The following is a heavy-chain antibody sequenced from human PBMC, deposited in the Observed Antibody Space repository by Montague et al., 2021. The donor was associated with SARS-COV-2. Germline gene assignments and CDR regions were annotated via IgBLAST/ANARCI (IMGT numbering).Heavy chain of an antibody. V-gene: IGHV4-59*01. CDR3: ARDFRLQLWQTNYYFGL. Sequence: SETLSLTCEVSGGSMSGYYWTWIRQPPGKGPEWIGNIYDTGNTNYNPSLKSRVTISEDTSKNQFSLRLTSVTAADTAVYYCARDFRLQLWQTNYYFGLWGRGTLVSVSS. CDR1: GGSMSGYY. J-gene: IGHJ2*01. CDR2: IYDTGNT. D-gene: IGHD5-18*01.